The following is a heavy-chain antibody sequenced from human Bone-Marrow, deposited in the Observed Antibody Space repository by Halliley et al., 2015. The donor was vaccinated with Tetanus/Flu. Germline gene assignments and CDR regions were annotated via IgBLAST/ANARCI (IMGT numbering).Heavy chain of an antibody. J-gene: IGHJ2*01. CDR3: VREYYDSSSLYWYFDL. CDR1: GFTFSDYE. Sequence: SLRLSCATSGFTFSDYEMNWVRQAPGKGLEWLSHISTSGSTIYYADSVKGRFAISRNNAKNSLYLQMNGLRAEDTAVYYCVREYYDSSSLYWYFDLWGRGTLVTVSS. D-gene: IGHD3-22*01. V-gene: IGHV3-48*03. CDR2: ISTSGSTI.